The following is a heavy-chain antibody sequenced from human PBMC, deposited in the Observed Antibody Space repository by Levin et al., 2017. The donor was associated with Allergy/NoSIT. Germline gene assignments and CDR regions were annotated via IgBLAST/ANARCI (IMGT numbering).Heavy chain of an antibody. CDR3: ARLGYCSGGSCPDY. D-gene: IGHD2-15*01. J-gene: IGHJ4*02. CDR1: GGSFSGYY. Sequence: GSLRLSCAVYGGSFSGYYWSWIRQPPGKGLEWIGEINHSGSTNYNPSLKSRVTISVDTSKNQFSLKLSSVTAADTAVYYCARLGYCSGGSCPDYWGQGTLVTVSS. V-gene: IGHV4-34*01. CDR2: INHSGST.